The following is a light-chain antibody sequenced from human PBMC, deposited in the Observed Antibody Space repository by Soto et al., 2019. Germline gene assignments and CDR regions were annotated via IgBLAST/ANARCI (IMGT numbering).Light chain of an antibody. CDR3: AAWDDSLNGWV. J-gene: IGLJ3*02. Sequence: QSVLTQPPSASGTPGQRVTISCSGSSSNIGSNTVNWYQQLPGTAPKLLIYSNNQRPSGVPDRFSGSKYGTSASLAISGLQSEDEDDYYCAAWDDSLNGWVFGGGTKLTVL. CDR2: SNN. CDR1: SSNIGSNT. V-gene: IGLV1-44*01.